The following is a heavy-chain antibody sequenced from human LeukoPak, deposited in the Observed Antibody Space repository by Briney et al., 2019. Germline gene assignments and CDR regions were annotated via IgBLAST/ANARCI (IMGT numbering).Heavy chain of an antibody. Sequence: GGSLRLSCAASGFTFSSYAMSWVRQAPGKGLEWVSAISGSGGRTYYADSVKGRFTISRDNSKNTLYLQMNSLRAEDTAVYYCAKDARITIFGVVQFSAIVYFDYWGQGTLVTVSS. D-gene: IGHD3-3*01. CDR3: AKDARITIFGVVQFSAIVYFDY. CDR1: GFTFSSYA. V-gene: IGHV3-23*01. CDR2: ISGSGGRT. J-gene: IGHJ4*02.